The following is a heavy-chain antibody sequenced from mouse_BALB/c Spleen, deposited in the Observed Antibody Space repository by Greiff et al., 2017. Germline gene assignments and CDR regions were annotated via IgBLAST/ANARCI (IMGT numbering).Heavy chain of an antibody. J-gene: IGHJ2*01. V-gene: IGHV5-17*02. Sequence: EVQLVESGGGLVQPGGSRKLSCAASGFTFSSFGMHWVRQAPEKGLEWVAYISSGSSTIYYADTVKGRFTISRDNPKNTLFLQMTSLRSEDTAMYYCARHLYFDYWGQGTTLTVSS. CDR3: ARHLYFDY. CDR1: GFTFSSFG. CDR2: ISSGSSTI.